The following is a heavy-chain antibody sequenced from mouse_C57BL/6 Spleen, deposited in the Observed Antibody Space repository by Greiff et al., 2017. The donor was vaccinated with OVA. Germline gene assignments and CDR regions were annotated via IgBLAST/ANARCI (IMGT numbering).Heavy chain of an antibody. CDR2: ISNGGGST. V-gene: IGHV5-12*01. Sequence: EVKLMESGGGLVQPGGSLKLSCAASGFTFSDYYMYWVRQTPEKRLEWVAYISNGGGSTYYPDTVQGRFTISRDNAKNTLYLQMSRLKSEDTAMYYCARGRYSNYWDWYFDVWGTGTTVTVSS. D-gene: IGHD2-5*01. CDR3: ARGRYSNYWDWYFDV. J-gene: IGHJ1*03. CDR1: GFTFSDYY.